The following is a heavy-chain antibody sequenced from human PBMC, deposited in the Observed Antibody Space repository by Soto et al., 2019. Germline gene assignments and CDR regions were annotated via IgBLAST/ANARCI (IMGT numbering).Heavy chain of an antibody. CDR2: INKSGGSR. V-gene: IGHV3-23*01. D-gene: IGHD5-12*01. Sequence: EVLLLESGGGLGQPGGSLRLSCAASGFTFNTFAMTWVRQAPGRGLEWVSRINKSGGSRYYADSVKGRFTVSRDNSNNTLYLQMNSLRAEDTAIYFCAKGAEMPTIPFDYWGQGAQVTVS. CDR1: GFTFNTFA. CDR3: AKGAEMPTIPFDY. J-gene: IGHJ4*02.